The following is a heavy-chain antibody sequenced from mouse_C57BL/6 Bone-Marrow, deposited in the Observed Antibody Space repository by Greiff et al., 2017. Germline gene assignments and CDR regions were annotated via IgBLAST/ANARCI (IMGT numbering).Heavy chain of an antibody. J-gene: IGHJ4*01. V-gene: IGHV1-69*01. Sequence: VQLQQPGAELVMPGASVKLSCKASGYTFTSYWMHWVKQRPGHGLEWIGEIDPSDSYTNYNQKFKGKSTLTVDKSSSTAYMQLSSLTSEDSAVYYCARSGDYDVRDYAMDYWGQGTSVTVSS. CDR1: GYTFTSYW. CDR3: ARSGDYDVRDYAMDY. D-gene: IGHD2-4*01. CDR2: IDPSDSYT.